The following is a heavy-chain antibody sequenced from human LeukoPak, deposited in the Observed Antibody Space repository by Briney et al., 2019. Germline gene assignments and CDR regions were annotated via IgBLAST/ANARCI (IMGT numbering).Heavy chain of an antibody. J-gene: IGHJ4*02. CDR3: ARTAGGDYVWGSYRSGYYFDY. Sequence: PSETLSLTCTVSGGSISSGGYYWSWIRQHPGTGLEWIGYIYYSGSTYYNPSLKSRVTISVDTSKNQFSLKLSSVTAADTAVYYCARTAGGDYVWGSYRSGYYFDYWGQGTLVTVSS. D-gene: IGHD3-16*02. CDR2: IYYSGST. CDR1: GGSISSGGYY. V-gene: IGHV4-31*03.